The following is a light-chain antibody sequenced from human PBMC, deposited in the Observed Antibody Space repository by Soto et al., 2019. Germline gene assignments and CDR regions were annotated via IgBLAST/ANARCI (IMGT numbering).Light chain of an antibody. V-gene: IGKV1-39*01. Sequence: DIQMTQSPSSLSASVGDRVTSTCRASQSISSYLNWYQQKPGKAPKLLIYAASSLQSGVPSRFSGSGSGTDFTHTISILQPEDFATYYCQQSYSTPITFGQGTRLEIQ. CDR3: QQSYSTPIT. CDR1: QSISSY. CDR2: AAS. J-gene: IGKJ5*01.